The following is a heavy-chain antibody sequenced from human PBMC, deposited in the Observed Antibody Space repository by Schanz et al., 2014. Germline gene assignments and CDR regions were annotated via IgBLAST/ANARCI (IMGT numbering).Heavy chain of an antibody. J-gene: IGHJ6*02. D-gene: IGHD3-10*01. CDR2: IYSSGST. CDR3: ARAQGVIRLYYGVDV. V-gene: IGHV3-66*02. CDR1: GFIFSAYT. Sequence: EVQLVESGGGLVKPGESLRLSCAASGFIFSAYTMNWVRQAPGKGLEWVSTIYSSGSTYYADSVRGRFTISRDNSMNTVYLQMNSLRSDDAAVYYCARAQGVIRLYYGVDVWGQGTTVTVSS.